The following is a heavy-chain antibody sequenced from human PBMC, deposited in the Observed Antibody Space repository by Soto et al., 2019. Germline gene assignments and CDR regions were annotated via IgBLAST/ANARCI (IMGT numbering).Heavy chain of an antibody. V-gene: IGHV4-61*01. CDR2: IYYDGRT. D-gene: IGHD2-8*02. CDR3: ARLVRSLHFGS. Sequence: QVQLQESGPGLVKPSETLSLTCTVSGGSVSSGRYYWSWVRQPPGKGLEWIGYIYYDGRTNYNPSLESRVTIALDTSKKPSSLTVSSVTAADTAVYYCARLVRSLHFGSGGQGTLVSVSS. CDR1: GGSVSSGRYY. J-gene: IGHJ4*02.